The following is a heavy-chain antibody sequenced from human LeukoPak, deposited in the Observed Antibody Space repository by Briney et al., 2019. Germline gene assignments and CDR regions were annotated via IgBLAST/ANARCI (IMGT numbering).Heavy chain of an antibody. V-gene: IGHV1-2*02. CDR1: GYIFTGYY. CDR2: INPNSGGT. J-gene: IGHJ4*02. Sequence: ASVKVSCKASGYIFTGYYMYWVRQAPGQGLEWMGWINPNSGGTNYAQKFQGRVTMTRDTSISTVYMEMSRLRSDDTAVYYCAREGGMAGEYFFDYWGQGTLVTVSS. D-gene: IGHD3-16*01. CDR3: AREGGMAGEYFFDY.